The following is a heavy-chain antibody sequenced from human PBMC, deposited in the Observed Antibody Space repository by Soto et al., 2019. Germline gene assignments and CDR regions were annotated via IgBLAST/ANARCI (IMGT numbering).Heavy chain of an antibody. D-gene: IGHD3-3*01. CDR1: GFTFSSYW. CDR2: IKQDGSEK. V-gene: IGHV3-7*03. CDR3: AREGDRRWIYDFWSGPHQYHFDY. Sequence: HPGGSLRLSCAASGFTFSSYWMSWVRQAPGKELEWVANIKQDGSEKYYVDSVKGRFTISRDNAKNSLYLQMNSLRAEDTAVYYCAREGDRRWIYDFWSGPHQYHFDYWGQGTLVTVSS. J-gene: IGHJ4*02.